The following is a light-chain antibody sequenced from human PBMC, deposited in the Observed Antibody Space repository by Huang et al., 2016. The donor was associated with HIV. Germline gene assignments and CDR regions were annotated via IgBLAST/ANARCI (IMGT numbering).Light chain of an antibody. CDR1: QSVSSN. CDR3: QQYNNWPPLIT. CDR2: GAS. Sequence: EIVMTQSPATLSVSPGERATLSCRASQSVSSNFAWYQQKPGQAPRLLIYGASTRATGIPARVSGSGSGTEFTLTISSLQSEDFAVYYCQQYNNWPPLITFGQGTRLEIK. V-gene: IGKV3-15*01. J-gene: IGKJ5*01.